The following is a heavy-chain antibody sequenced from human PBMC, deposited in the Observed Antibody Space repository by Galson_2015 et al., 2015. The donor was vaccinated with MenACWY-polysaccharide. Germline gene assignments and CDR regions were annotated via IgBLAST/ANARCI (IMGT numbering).Heavy chain of an antibody. CDR1: GFTFSSYW. D-gene: IGHD3-22*01. CDR2: INSDGSST. Sequence: SLRLSCAASGFTFSSYWMHWVRQAPGKGLVWVSRINSDGSSTSYADSVKGRFTISRDNAKNTLYLQMNSLRAEDTAVYYCASLYYYDSREGWFDPWGQGTLVTVSS. V-gene: IGHV3-74*01. CDR3: ASLYYYDSREGWFDP. J-gene: IGHJ5*02.